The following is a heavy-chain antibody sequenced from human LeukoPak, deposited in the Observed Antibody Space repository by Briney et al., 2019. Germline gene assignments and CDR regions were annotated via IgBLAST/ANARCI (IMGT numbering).Heavy chain of an antibody. CDR2: ISGSGGST. CDR1: GFTFSSYA. CDR3: AARHYYYDSNGYYSLRA. V-gene: IGHV3-23*01. D-gene: IGHD3-22*01. Sequence: GGSLRLSCAASGFTFSSYAMSWVRQAPGKGLEWVSAISGSGGSTYYADSVKGRFTISRDNSKNTLYLQMNSLRAEDTAVYYCAARHYYYDSNGYYSLRAWGQGTLVTVSS. J-gene: IGHJ5*02.